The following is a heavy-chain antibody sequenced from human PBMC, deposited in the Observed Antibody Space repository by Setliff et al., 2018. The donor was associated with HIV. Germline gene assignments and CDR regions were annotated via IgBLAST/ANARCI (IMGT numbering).Heavy chain of an antibody. CDR1: GGSISSSSYY. Sequence: ASETLSLTCTVSGGSISSSSYYWGWIRQPPGKGLEWIGSGHYTGNTYTSPSLKSRATISLDASKNKISLKLTSVTSADTAVYYCAREGDGIDFWGQGTLVPSPQ. D-gene: IGHD2-21*02. V-gene: IGHV4-39*02. CDR2: GHYTGNT. CDR3: AREGDGIDF. J-gene: IGHJ4*02.